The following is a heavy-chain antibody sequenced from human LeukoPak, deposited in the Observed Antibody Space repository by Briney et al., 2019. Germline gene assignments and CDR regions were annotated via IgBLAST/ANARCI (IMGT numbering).Heavy chain of an antibody. CDR2: IYYSGST. CDR3: ARDGCSGGSCYSYYFDY. Sequence: SETLFLTCTVSGGSISSYYWSWIRQPPGKGLEWIGYIYYSGSTNYNPSLKSRVTISVDTSKNQFSLKLSSVTAADTAVCYCARDGCSGGSCYSYYFDYWGQGTLVTVSS. J-gene: IGHJ4*02. D-gene: IGHD2-15*01. CDR1: GGSISSYY. V-gene: IGHV4-59*12.